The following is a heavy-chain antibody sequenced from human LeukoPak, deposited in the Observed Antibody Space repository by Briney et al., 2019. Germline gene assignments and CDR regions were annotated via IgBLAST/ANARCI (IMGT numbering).Heavy chain of an antibody. CDR2: IDSDGSNT. CDR1: GFTFNNYW. J-gene: IGHJ4*02. CDR3: ARDDYGDYYFDY. D-gene: IGHD4-17*01. Sequence: PGGSLRLSCAASGFTFNNYWMHWVRQAPGKGLVWVSRIDSDGSNTNYADSVKGRFTVSRDNAKNTLYLQMNSLRAEDTAVYYCARDDYGDYYFDYWDQGTLVTVSS. V-gene: IGHV3-74*01.